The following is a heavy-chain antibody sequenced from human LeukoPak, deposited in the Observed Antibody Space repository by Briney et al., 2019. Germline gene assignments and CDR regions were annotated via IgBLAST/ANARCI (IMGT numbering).Heavy chain of an antibody. CDR2: ISSSSSYI. V-gene: IGHV3-21*01. CDR1: GFTFSSYS. CDR3: ARVGIRFGELLFAFDI. Sequence: KSGGSLRLSCAASGFTFSSYSMNWVRQAPGKGLEWVSSISSSSSYIYYADSVKGRFTISRDNAKNSLYLQMNSLRAEDTAVYYCARVGIRFGELLFAFDIWGQGTMVTVSS. D-gene: IGHD3-10*01. J-gene: IGHJ3*02.